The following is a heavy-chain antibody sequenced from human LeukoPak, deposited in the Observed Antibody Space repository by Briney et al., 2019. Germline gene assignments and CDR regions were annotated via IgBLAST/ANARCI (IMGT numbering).Heavy chain of an antibody. CDR2: IKSKTYGATP. V-gene: IGHV3-49*03. D-gene: IGHD6-19*01. Sequence: GRSLRLSRTASGFTFGDYAISWFRQTPGKGLEWVGLIKSKTYGATPEYAASVQGKFTISRDDSKSIAYLQMNSLKTEDTAIYYCTRMTGTGWPIDYWGQGTPVTVSS. CDR3: TRMTGTGWPIDY. J-gene: IGHJ4*02. CDR1: GFTFGDYA.